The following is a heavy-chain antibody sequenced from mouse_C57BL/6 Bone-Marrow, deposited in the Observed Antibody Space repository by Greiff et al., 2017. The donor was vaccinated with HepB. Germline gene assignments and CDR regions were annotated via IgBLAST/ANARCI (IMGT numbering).Heavy chain of an antibody. CDR2: ISDGGSYT. D-gene: IGHD2-4*01. CDR3: ARECDDYDVDYAMDY. CDR1: GFTFSSYA. Sequence: EVHLVESGGGLVKPGGSLKLSCAASGFTFSSYAMSWVRQTPEKRLEWVATISDGGSYTYYPDNVKGRFTISRDNAKNHLYLQMSHLKSEDTAMYYCARECDDYDVDYAMDYWGQGTSVTVSS. J-gene: IGHJ4*01. V-gene: IGHV5-4*01.